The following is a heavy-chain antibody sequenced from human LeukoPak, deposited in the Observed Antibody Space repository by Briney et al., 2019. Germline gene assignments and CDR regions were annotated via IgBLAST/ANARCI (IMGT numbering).Heavy chain of an antibody. CDR3: ARYCSGGSCYGHDAFDI. CDR2: ISSSCSTK. D-gene: IGHD2-15*01. J-gene: IGHJ3*02. CDR1: GLTYNRYE. Sequence: PGGSLRLPCAACGLTYNRYEMKWVPQAPGKGLEGVSYISSSCSTKYYADSVKGRFTIYRDNAKNSLYLQINSLRAEDTAVYYCARYCSGGSCYGHDAFDIWGQGTMVTVSS. V-gene: IGHV3-48*03.